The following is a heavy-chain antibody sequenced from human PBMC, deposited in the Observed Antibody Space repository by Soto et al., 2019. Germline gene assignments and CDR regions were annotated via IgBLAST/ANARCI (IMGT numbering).Heavy chain of an antibody. J-gene: IGHJ4*02. CDR3: ARVGAYCSGTSCSGF. D-gene: IGHD2-15*01. CDR1: GGSLTCYY. Sequence: PSETLSLTCAVYGGSLTCYYWSWIRQPPGKGLEWIGEINHSGITKYRPSLKSRVTMSADTSKNQFSLKLRSVTAADTAVYYCARVGAYCSGTSCSGFWGQGTLVTVSS. V-gene: IGHV4-34*01. CDR2: INHSGIT.